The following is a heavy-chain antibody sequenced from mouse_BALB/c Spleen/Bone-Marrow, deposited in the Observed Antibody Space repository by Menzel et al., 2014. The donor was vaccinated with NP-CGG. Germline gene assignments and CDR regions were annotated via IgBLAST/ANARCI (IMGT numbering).Heavy chain of an antibody. CDR2: IDPVNGDT. CDR1: GFNIKDYY. Sequence: DVQLQESGAELVRSGASVKLSCTASGFNIKDYYMHWVKQRPEQGLEWIGWIDPVNGDTEYAPKFQGKATMTADTSSNTAYLQLSSLTSEGTAVYYCNAWNYYGGMGYWGQGTSVTVSS. J-gene: IGHJ4*01. V-gene: IGHV14-4*02. D-gene: IGHD1-2*01. CDR3: NAWNYYGGMGY.